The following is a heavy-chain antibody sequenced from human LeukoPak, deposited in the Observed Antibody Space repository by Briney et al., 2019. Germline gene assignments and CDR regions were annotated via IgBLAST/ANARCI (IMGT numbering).Heavy chain of an antibody. J-gene: IGHJ4*02. V-gene: IGHV3-48*01. D-gene: IGHD3-22*01. CDR3: ARGEGMSPFYDSSGYLY. CDR1: GFTFSTYW. Sequence: PGGSLRLSCAASGFTFSTYWMSWVRQAPGKGLEWVSYISSSSSTIYYADSVKGRFTISRDNAKNSLYLQMNSLRAEDTAVYYCARGEGMSPFYDSSGYLYWGQGTLVTVSS. CDR2: ISSSSSTI.